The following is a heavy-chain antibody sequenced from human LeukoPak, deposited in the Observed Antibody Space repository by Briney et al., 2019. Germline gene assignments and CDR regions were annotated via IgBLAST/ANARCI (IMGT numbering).Heavy chain of an antibody. CDR2: IYSDGST. D-gene: IGHD6-13*01. CDR1: GLIVSSNY. V-gene: IGHV3-66*01. CDR3: ARLPHSSPPGH. Sequence: GSLRLSCAASGLIVSSNYMSWVRQAPGKGLEWVSVIYSDGSTDYADSVKGRFTISRDNSKNTLYLQMNSLRAEDTAVYYCARLPHSSPPGHWGQGTLVTVSS. J-gene: IGHJ4*02.